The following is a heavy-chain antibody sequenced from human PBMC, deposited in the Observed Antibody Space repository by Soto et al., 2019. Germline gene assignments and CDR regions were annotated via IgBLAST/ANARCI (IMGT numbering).Heavy chain of an antibody. CDR2: IYYSGST. V-gene: IGHV4-31*03. D-gene: IGHD2-21*01. CDR1: GGSISSLGYY. J-gene: IGHJ6*02. Sequence: ASETLSLTCTVSGGSISSLGYYWTWIRQHPGKGLEWIGYIYYSGSTCYNPSLKSRVTISVDTSKDQFSLKLSSVTAADTAVYYCAASCVGCGGFNYYGMDVWGQGTTVTV. CDR3: AASCVGCGGFNYYGMDV.